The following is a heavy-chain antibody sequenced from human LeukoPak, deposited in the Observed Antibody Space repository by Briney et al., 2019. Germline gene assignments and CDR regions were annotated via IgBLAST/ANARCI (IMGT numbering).Heavy chain of an antibody. D-gene: IGHD6-19*01. CDR1: GGSMSDHY. J-gene: IGHJ3*02. Sequence: PSETLSLTCTVSGGSMSDHYWSWIRQPPGRGLEWIAYIFPTGTTNYNPSLKSRVTISIDTSQNHFSLRLSSVTAADTAMYYCARHPPRDSSGNDAFDIWGQGTMVTVSS. V-gene: IGHV4-59*08. CDR3: ARHPPRDSSGNDAFDI. CDR2: IFPTGTT.